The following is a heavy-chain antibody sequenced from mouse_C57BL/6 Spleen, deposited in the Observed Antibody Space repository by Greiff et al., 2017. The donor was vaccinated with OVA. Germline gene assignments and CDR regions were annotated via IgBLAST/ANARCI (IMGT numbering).Heavy chain of an antibody. J-gene: IGHJ2*01. Sequence: EVQRVESGGDLVKPGGSLKLSCAASGFTFSSYGMSWVRQTPDKRLEWVATISSGGSYTYSPDSVNGRFTISRDNAKNTLYLQMSSLKSEDTAMYSCARHHERGNYFDYWGQGTTLTVSS. CDR1: GFTFSSYG. CDR2: ISSGGSYT. V-gene: IGHV5-6*01. CDR3: ARHHERGNYFDY.